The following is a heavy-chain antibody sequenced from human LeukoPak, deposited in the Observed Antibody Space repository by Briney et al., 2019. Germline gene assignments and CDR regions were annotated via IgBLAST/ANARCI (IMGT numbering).Heavy chain of an antibody. CDR2: INSDGSTI. D-gene: IGHD6-13*01. CDR1: GFTSSSYW. Sequence: GGSLRLSCAASGFTSSSYWMHWVRQAPGKGLVWVSRINSDGSTISYADSVKGRFTISRDNAKNTLYLQMNSLRAEDTAVYYCASSIATAGRAAFDMWGQGTMVTVSS. CDR3: ASSIATAGRAAFDM. J-gene: IGHJ3*02. V-gene: IGHV3-74*01.